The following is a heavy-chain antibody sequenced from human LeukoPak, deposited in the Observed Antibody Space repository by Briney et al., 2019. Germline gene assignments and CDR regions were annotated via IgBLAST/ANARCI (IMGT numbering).Heavy chain of an antibody. D-gene: IGHD6-6*01. CDR1: GYTFTSYG. J-gene: IGHJ4*02. V-gene: IGHV1-18*01. CDR3: ARVRAARPEEDYFDY. CDR2: ISAYNGNT. Sequence: EASVKVSCKASGYTFTSYGISWVRQAPGQGLEWMGWISAYNGNTNDAQKLQGRVTMTTDTSTSTAYMELRSLRSDDTAVYYCARVRAARPEEDYFDYWGQGTLVTVSS.